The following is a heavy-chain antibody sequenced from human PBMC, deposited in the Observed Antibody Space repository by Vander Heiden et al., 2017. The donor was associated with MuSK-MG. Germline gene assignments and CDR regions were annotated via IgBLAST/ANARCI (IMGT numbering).Heavy chain of an antibody. CDR3: ARTDTAMVNDAFDI. V-gene: IGHV4-59*01. D-gene: IGHD5-18*01. J-gene: IGHJ3*02. CDR2: ICYSGST. CDR1: GGSISSYY. Sequence: QVQLQESGPGLVKPSETLSLTCTVSGGSISSYYWSWIRQPPGKGLEWIGYICYSGSTNYNPSLKSRVTISVDTSKNQFSLKLSSVTAADTAVYYCARTDTAMVNDAFDIWGQGTMVTVSS.